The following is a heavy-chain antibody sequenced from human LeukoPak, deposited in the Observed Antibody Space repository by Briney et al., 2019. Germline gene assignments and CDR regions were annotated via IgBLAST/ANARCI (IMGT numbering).Heavy chain of an antibody. D-gene: IGHD5-12*01. J-gene: IGHJ4*02. V-gene: IGHV5-51*01. CDR3: ARLSAGKVATIGGVLFDY. CDR1: GYSFTSYW. Sequence: GESLKISCKGSGYSFTSYWIGWVRQMPGKGLEWMGIIYPGDSDTRYSPSFQGQVTISADKSISTVYLQWSSLKASDTAMYYCARLSAGKVATIGGVLFDYWGQGTLVTVSS. CDR2: IYPGDSDT.